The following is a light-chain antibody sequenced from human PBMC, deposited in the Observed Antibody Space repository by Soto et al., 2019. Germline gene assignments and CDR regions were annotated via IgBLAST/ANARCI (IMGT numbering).Light chain of an antibody. Sequence: IVITQAPSNMYFTPGEGDTLSCRASQSISSNLAWYQQKPGQAPRLLIYGASNRATGIPDRFSGSGSGTDFTLTISRLEPEDFAVYYCQQYGSSGTFGQGTKVDI. CDR2: GAS. CDR3: QQYGSSGT. J-gene: IGKJ1*01. CDR1: QSISSN. V-gene: IGKV3-20*01.